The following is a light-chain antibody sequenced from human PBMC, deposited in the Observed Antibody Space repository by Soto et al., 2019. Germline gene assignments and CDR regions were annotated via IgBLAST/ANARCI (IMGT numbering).Light chain of an antibody. Sequence: QSVLAQPPSASGTPGRRVTISCSGSSSNIGSNYLYWYQHLPGTAPKLLIYRNNQRPSGVPDRFSGSKSGTSASLAISGLRPEDEADYYCAAWDDSLTSYVFGTGTKVTVL. CDR2: RNN. CDR1: SSNIGSNY. J-gene: IGLJ1*01. V-gene: IGLV1-47*01. CDR3: AAWDDSLTSYV.